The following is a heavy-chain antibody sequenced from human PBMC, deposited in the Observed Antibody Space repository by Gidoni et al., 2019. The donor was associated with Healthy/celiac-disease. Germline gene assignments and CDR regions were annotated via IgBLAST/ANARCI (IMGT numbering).Heavy chain of an antibody. CDR2: ISGSGGST. J-gene: IGHJ4*02. CDR1: GFTFSSYA. Sequence: EVQLLESGGGLVQPGGSLRLSCAASGFTFSSYAMSWVRQAPGKGLEWVSAISGSGGSTYYADSVKGRFTISRDNSKNTLYLQMNSLRAEDTAVYYCAKVPWAVLEWLLPFDYWGQGTLVTVSS. V-gene: IGHV3-23*01. CDR3: AKVPWAVLEWLLPFDY. D-gene: IGHD3-3*01.